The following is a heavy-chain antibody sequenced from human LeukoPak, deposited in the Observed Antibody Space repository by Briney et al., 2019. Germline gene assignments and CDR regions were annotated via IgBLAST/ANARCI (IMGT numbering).Heavy chain of an antibody. V-gene: IGHV3-30*02. CDR1: GFTFSSYG. Sequence: GGSLRLSCAASGFTFSSYGMHWVRQAPGKGLEWVAFIRYDGSNKYYADSVKGRFTISRDNSKNTLYLQMNSLRAEGTAVYYCAKADDFWSGGGIWDAFDIWGQGTMVTVSS. J-gene: IGHJ3*02. CDR3: AKADDFWSGGGIWDAFDI. D-gene: IGHD3-3*01. CDR2: IRYDGSNK.